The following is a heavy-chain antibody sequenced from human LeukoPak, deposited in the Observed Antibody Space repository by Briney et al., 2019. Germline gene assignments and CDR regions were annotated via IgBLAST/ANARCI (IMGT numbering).Heavy chain of an antibody. V-gene: IGHV3-21*01. CDR1: GFTFSSYS. J-gene: IGHJ6*01. CDR2: ISSSSSYI. CDR3: ARDLSGYXXSXXXXXXXXXXXX. Sequence: GGPLRLSCAASGFTFSSYSMNWVRQAPGKGLEWVSSISSSSSYIYYADSVKGRFTISRDNAKNSLYLQMNSLRAEDTAVYYCARDLSGYXXSXXXXXXXXXXXXWGXXTTVTVXS. D-gene: IGHD6-13*01.